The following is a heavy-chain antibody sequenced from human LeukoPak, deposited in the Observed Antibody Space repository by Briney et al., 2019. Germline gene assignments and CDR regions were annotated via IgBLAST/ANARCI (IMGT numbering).Heavy chain of an antibody. D-gene: IGHD1-7*01. J-gene: IGHJ4*02. CDR3: AAVTGTTGCFDY. CDR1: GFTFSSYA. Sequence: GSLSLSCAASGFTFSSYAMHWVRQAPGKGLEWVAVISYDGSNKYYADSVKGRFTISRDNSKNTLYLQMNSLRAEDTAVYYCAAVTGTTGCFDYWGQGTLVTVSS. CDR2: ISYDGSNK. V-gene: IGHV3-30-3*01.